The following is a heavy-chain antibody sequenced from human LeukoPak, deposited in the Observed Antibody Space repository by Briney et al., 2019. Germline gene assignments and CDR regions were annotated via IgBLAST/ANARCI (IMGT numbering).Heavy chain of an antibody. CDR3: AKDGAPPRHYYYYYMDV. J-gene: IGHJ6*03. Sequence: PGGSLRLSCAASGFTFDDYAMHWVRQAPGKGLEWVSLISWDGGSTYYADSVKGRFTISRDNSKNSLYLQMDSLRAEDTALYYFAKDGAPPRHYYYYYMDVWGKGTTVTVSS. CDR1: GFTFDDYA. V-gene: IGHV3-43D*04. CDR2: ISWDGGST.